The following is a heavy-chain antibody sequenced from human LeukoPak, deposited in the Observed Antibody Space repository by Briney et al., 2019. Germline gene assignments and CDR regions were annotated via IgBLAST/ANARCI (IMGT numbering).Heavy chain of an antibody. CDR3: ARNYGSGSLGFDY. J-gene: IGHJ4*02. Sequence: SETLSLTYTVSGGSISSYYWSWIRQPPGKGLEWIGYIYYSGSTNYNPSLKSRVTISVDTSKNQFSLKLSSVTAADTAVYYCARNYGSGSLGFDYWGQGTPVTVSS. D-gene: IGHD3-10*01. CDR2: IYYSGST. V-gene: IGHV4-59*01. CDR1: GGSISSYY.